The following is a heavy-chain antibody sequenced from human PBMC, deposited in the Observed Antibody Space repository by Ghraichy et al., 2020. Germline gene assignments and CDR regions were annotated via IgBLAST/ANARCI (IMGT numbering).Heavy chain of an antibody. CDR2: INHSGST. Sequence: SETLSLTCAVYGGSFSGYYWSWIRQPPGKGLEWIGEINHSGSTNYNPSLKSRVTISVDTSKNQFSLKLSSVTAADTAVYYCASLGWWLPHWGQGTLVTVSS. D-gene: IGHD5-12*01. CDR3: ASLGWWLPH. CDR1: GGSFSGYY. J-gene: IGHJ4*02. V-gene: IGHV4-34*01.